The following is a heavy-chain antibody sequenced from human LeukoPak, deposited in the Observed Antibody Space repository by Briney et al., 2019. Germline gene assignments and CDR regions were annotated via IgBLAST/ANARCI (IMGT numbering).Heavy chain of an antibody. D-gene: IGHD5/OR15-5a*01. J-gene: IGHJ4*02. CDR1: GCTFTSYG. Sequence: ASVKVSCKASGCTFTSYGISWVRQAPGQGLEWMGWISGYSGNVNYAQNLQGRVTMTTVSSTTTAYMELRSLRSDDTAVYYCARPVVSGNFDYWGQGTLVIVSS. V-gene: IGHV1-18*01. CDR2: ISGYSGNV. CDR3: ARPVVSGNFDY.